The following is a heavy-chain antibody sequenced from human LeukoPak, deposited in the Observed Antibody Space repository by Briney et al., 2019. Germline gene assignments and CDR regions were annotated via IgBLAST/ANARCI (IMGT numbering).Heavy chain of an antibody. J-gene: IGHJ3*02. V-gene: IGHV1-69*13. CDR3: ARDPEITMVRGVITNDAFDI. D-gene: IGHD3-10*01. CDR2: IIPIFGTA. Sequence: EASVKVSCKASGGTFSSYAISWVRQAPGQGLEWMGGIIPIFGTANYAQKFQGRVTITADESTSTAYMELSSLRSEDTAVYYCARDPEITMVRGVITNDAFDIWGQGTVVTVSS. CDR1: GGTFSSYA.